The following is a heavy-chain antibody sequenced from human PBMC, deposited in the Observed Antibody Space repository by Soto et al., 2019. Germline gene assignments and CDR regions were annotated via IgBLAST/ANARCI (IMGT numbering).Heavy chain of an antibody. CDR3: AKVMGAYVTQYYFDY. V-gene: IGHV3-23*01. J-gene: IGHJ4*02. Sequence: EVQLLESGGALVQPGGSLRLSCAASGFTFSMHAMSWVRQAPGKGLEWVSAITGSGGSTYYADSVKGRFTISRDNSKNTLYLQMNSLIAEDTAVYYCAKVMGAYVTQYYFDYWGQGTLVTVSS. CDR1: GFTFSMHA. CDR2: ITGSGGST. D-gene: IGHD2-21*02.